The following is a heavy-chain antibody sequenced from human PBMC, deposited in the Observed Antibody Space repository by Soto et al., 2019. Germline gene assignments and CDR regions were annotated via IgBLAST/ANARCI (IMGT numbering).Heavy chain of an antibody. CDR3: ARVRSTYYDILTGYRYYYYGMDV. CDR2: INPNSGGT. Sequence: ASVKVSCKASGYTFTGYYMHWVRQAPGQGLEWMGWINPNSGGTNYAQKFQGRVTMTRDTSISTAHMELSRLRSDDTAVYYCARVRSTYYDILTGYRYYYYGMDVWGQGTTVTVSS. V-gene: IGHV1-2*02. CDR1: GYTFTGYY. J-gene: IGHJ6*02. D-gene: IGHD3-9*01.